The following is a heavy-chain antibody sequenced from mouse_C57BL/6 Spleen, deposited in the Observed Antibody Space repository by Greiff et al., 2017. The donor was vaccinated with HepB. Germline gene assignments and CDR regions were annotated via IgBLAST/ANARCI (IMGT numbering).Heavy chain of an antibody. CDR1: GYAFSSSW. CDR3: ARRGYDGYYGGAMDY. CDR2: IYPGDGDT. Sequence: VQLQQSGPELVKPGASVKISCKASGYAFSSSWMNWVKQRPGKGLEWIGRIYPGDGDTNYNGKFKGKATLTADKSSSTAYMQLSSLTSEDSAVYFCARRGYDGYYGGAMDYWGQGTSVTVSS. J-gene: IGHJ4*01. D-gene: IGHD2-3*01. V-gene: IGHV1-82*01.